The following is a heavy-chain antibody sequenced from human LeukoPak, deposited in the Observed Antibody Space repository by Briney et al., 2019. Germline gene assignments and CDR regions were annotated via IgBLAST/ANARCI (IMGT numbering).Heavy chain of an antibody. CDR1: GFTFSSYS. CDR2: ISSSSSYI. D-gene: IGHD2-2*01. Sequence: PGGSLRLSCAASGFTFSSYSMNWVRQAPGKGLEWVSSISSSSSYIYYADSVKGRFTISRDNAKNSLYLQMNSLRAGDTAVYYCARVLVPAAYYGMDVWGKGTTVTVSS. CDR3: ARVLVPAAYYGMDV. V-gene: IGHV3-21*01. J-gene: IGHJ6*04.